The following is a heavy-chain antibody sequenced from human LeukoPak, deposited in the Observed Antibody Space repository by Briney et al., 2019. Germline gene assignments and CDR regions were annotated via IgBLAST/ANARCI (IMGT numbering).Heavy chain of an antibody. V-gene: IGHV3-74*01. J-gene: IGHJ4*02. CDR3: ARGRDWLISD. D-gene: IGHD2-21*02. CDR2: ISHDGTIT. Sequence: PGGSLRLSCAASGFSFSTYVMHWVRQAPGKGLVWVSRISHDGTITTYADSVKGRFTISRDNAKNTLYLQMNSLRVEDTAVYYCARGRDWLISDWGQGTLVTVSS. CDR1: GFSFSTYV.